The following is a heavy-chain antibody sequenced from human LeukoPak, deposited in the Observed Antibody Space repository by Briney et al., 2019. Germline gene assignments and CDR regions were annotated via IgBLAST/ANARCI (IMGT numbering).Heavy chain of an antibody. CDR1: GGSFSGYY. CDR3: ARYALPPFDI. V-gene: IGHV4-34*01. J-gene: IGHJ3*02. CDR2: INHSGST. Sequence: PSETLSLTCAVYGGSFSGYYWSWIRQPPGKGLEWIGEINHSGSTNYNPSLKSRVTISVDTSKNQFSLKLSSVTAADTAVYCCARYALPPFDIWGQGTMVTVSS.